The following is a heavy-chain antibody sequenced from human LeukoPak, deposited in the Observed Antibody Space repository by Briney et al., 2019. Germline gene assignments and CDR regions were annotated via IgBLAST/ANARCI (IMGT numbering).Heavy chain of an antibody. CDR1: GYTFSNYG. CDR2: ISGYSGNT. CDR3: ARGGDYNWFDP. J-gene: IGHJ5*02. Sequence: GASVKVSCKASGYTFSNYGISWVRQAPGQGLEWMGWISGYSGNTNYAQRLQGRVTMTTDTSTSTAYMELRSLRPDDTAVYYCARGGDYNWFDPWGQGTLVTVSS. D-gene: IGHD4-17*01. V-gene: IGHV1-18*01.